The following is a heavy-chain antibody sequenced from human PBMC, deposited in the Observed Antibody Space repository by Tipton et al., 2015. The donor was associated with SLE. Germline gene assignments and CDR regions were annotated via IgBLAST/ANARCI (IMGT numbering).Heavy chain of an antibody. CDR3: VRDDGAGPYYYGMDV. Sequence: TLSLPCAVSGYSISIDYYWGWFRQPPGKGLEWLGSFYHSGSTHYNPPLNSRVTILIDTSKNQFSLKLSSVTAADTAVYYCVRDDGAGPYYYGMDVWGQGTTVTVSS. V-gene: IGHV4-38-2*02. J-gene: IGHJ6*02. CDR1: GYSISIDYY. D-gene: IGHD1-26*01. CDR2: FYHSGST.